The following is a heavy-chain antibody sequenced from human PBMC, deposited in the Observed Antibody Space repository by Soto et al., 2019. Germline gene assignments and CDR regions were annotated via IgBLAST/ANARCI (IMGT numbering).Heavy chain of an antibody. CDR1: GYTFTSYY. V-gene: IGHV1-46*01. Sequence: ASVKVSCKASGYTFTSYYMHWVRQAPGQGLEWMGIINPSGGSTSYAQKFQGRVTMTRDTSTSTVYMELSSLRSEDTAVYYCARDYYGSGSHYNHYYYYGMDVWGQGTTVTVSS. CDR3: ARDYYGSGSHYNHYYYYGMDV. J-gene: IGHJ6*02. CDR2: INPSGGST. D-gene: IGHD3-10*01.